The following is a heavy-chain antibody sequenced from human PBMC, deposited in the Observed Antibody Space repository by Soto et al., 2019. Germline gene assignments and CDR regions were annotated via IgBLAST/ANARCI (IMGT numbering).Heavy chain of an antibody. CDR2: IKQDGSEE. J-gene: IGHJ6*02. CDR1: GFTFSSYW. Sequence: EVQLVESGGGLVQPGGSLRLSCVDSGFTFSSYWMSWVRQAPVKGLEWVGNIKQDGSEENYADSVKGRFTISRDNAKNSMYLQMKSLRVEDTAVYYCERIAASGRGWDVWGQGTTV. D-gene: IGHD6-13*01. CDR3: ERIAASGRGWDV. V-gene: IGHV3-7*01.